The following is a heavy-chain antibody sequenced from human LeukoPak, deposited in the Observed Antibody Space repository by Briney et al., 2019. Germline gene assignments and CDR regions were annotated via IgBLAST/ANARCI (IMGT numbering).Heavy chain of an antibody. CDR3: AKAPGALTMTPFDY. Sequence: PGGSLRLSCAASGFTFSNYAMNWVRQAPGKGLEWVSGISASGGHTYYADSVKGRFTISRDNSRNTLYLLMNSLRAEDMAVYYCAKAPGALTMTPFDYWGQGTLVTVSS. D-gene: IGHD3-22*01. CDR1: GFTFSNYA. CDR2: ISASGGHT. J-gene: IGHJ4*02. V-gene: IGHV3-23*01.